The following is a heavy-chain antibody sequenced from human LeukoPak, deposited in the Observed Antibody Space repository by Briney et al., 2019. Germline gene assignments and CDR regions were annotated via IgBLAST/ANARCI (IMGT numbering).Heavy chain of an antibody. CDR2: INPSGGST. CDR3: ARDTDGAPWFDP. CDR1: GYTFTSYD. Sequence: ASVKVSCKASGYTFTSYDMQWVRQAPGQGLEWMGIINPSGGSTSYAQKFQGRVTMTRDTSTSTVYMELSSLRSEDTAVYYCARDTDGAPWFDPWGQGTLVTVSS. V-gene: IGHV1-46*01. D-gene: IGHD3-10*01. J-gene: IGHJ5*02.